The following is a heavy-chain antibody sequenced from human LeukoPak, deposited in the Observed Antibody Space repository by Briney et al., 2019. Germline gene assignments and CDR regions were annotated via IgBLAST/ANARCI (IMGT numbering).Heavy chain of an antibody. Sequence: SQTLSLTCAISGDSVSSNSAAWNWIRQSPSRGLEWLGRTYYRSKWYNEYAASVKSRITINPDTSENQFSLQLNSVTPEDTAVYYCVRGEWKLLSHYWYFDFWGRGTLVTVSS. CDR1: GDSVSSNSAA. J-gene: IGHJ2*01. CDR3: VRGEWKLLSHYWYFDF. V-gene: IGHV6-1*01. D-gene: IGHD1-26*01. CDR2: TYYRSKWYN.